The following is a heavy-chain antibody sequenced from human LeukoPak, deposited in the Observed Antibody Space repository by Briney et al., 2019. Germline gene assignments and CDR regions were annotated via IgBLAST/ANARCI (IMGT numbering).Heavy chain of an antibody. D-gene: IGHD3-22*01. J-gene: IGHJ3*02. CDR2: INPNSGGT. CDR3: ARHRSNYYDSSGYYQKNDAFDI. V-gene: IGHV1-2*02. Sequence: GASVKVSCKASGYTFTGYYMHWVRQAPGQGLEWMGWINPNSGGTNYAQKFQGRVTMTRDTSISTAYMELSRLRSDDTAVYYCARHRSNYYDSSGYYQKNDAFDIWGQGTMVTVSS. CDR1: GYTFTGYY.